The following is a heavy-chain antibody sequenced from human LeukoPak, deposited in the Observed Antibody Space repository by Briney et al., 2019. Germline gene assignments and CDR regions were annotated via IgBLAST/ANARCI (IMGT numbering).Heavy chain of an antibody. J-gene: IGHJ5*02. D-gene: IGHD2-15*01. Sequence: SETLSLTCTVSGGSISSSGYYWDWIRQAPGKGLEWIGRIEYSGSPYYNPSLKRRVTISVDTSKNQFSLKLSSVTAADTAMYYCARVFVYCSGGSCYWGWFDPWGQGTLVTVSS. V-gene: IGHV4-39*07. CDR1: GGSISSSGYY. CDR3: ARVFVYCSGGSCYWGWFDP. CDR2: IEYSGSP.